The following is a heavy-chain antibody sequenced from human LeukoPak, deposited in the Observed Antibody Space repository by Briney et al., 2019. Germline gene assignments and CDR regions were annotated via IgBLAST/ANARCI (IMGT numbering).Heavy chain of an antibody. Sequence: GASVKVSCKASGYTFTRYAISWVRQAPEQGLEWMGWISTYNGDTNYAQNFQGRVTMTTDTSTTTAYMELRSLRSDDSAIYFCARDPSNTSGRYIYFDYWGQGTLVTVSS. V-gene: IGHV1-18*01. CDR3: ARDPSNTSGRYIYFDY. J-gene: IGHJ4*02. CDR1: GYTFTRYA. D-gene: IGHD2-2*01. CDR2: ISTYNGDT.